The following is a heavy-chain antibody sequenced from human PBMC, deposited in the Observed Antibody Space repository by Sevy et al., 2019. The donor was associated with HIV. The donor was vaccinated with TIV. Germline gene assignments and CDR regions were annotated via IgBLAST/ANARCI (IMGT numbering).Heavy chain of an antibody. Sequence: GGSLRLSCAASGFTFSSYAMSWVRQAPGKGLEWVSAISGSGGSTYYADSVKGRFTISRDNSKNTLYLQMNSLRAEDTAVYYCAKDFPGYSGYDSAFDIWGQGTMVTVSS. V-gene: IGHV3-23*01. J-gene: IGHJ3*02. CDR2: ISGSGGST. CDR3: AKDFPGYSGYDSAFDI. D-gene: IGHD5-12*01. CDR1: GFTFSSYA.